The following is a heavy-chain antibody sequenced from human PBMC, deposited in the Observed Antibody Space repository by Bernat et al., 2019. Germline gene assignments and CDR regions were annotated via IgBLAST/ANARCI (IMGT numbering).Heavy chain of an antibody. CDR1: GFTFSSYW. D-gene: IGHD4-17*01. Sequence: EVQLVESGGGLVQPGASLRLSCAASGFTFSSYWMSWVRQAPGKGLEGVANIKEDGSDKYHVDSVKGRFTISRDNAKNSLYLQMNSLRAEDTAIYYCATTPYGGFDYWGQGTLVTVSS. CDR2: IKEDGSDK. V-gene: IGHV3-7*03. CDR3: ATTPYGGFDY. J-gene: IGHJ4*02.